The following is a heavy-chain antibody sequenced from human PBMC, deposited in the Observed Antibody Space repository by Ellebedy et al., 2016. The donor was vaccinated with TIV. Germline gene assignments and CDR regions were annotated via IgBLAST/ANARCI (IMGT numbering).Heavy chain of an antibody. CDR3: ARGVLSGY. J-gene: IGHJ4*02. V-gene: IGHV3-53*01. CDR1: GFTVGNNY. Sequence: GESLKISCAVSGFTVGNNYISWVRQAPGKGLEWVSVIYSGGSTYYADSVKGRFTISRDNSKNTVYLQMNSLRAEDTAVYYCARGVLSGYWGQGTLVTVSS. D-gene: IGHD2/OR15-2a*01. CDR2: IYSGGST.